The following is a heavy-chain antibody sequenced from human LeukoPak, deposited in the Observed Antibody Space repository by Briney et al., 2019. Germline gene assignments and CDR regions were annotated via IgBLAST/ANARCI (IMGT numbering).Heavy chain of an antibody. V-gene: IGHV1-18*01. CDR3: ARDRNLNGDIDY. D-gene: IGHD4-17*01. Sequence: ASVKASCTPSGSTVTTYGISWVRQAPGHGLEGMGWIGAYNGNTKYAQKVQGRVTMPTDTSTRTADMELRSLRSDDTAVYDCARDRNLNGDIDYWGQGTLVTVSS. CDR1: GSTVTTYG. J-gene: IGHJ4*02. CDR2: IGAYNGNT.